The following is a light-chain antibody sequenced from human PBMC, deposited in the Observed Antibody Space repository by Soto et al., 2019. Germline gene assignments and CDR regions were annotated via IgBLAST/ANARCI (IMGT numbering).Light chain of an antibody. V-gene: IGLV2-14*01. CDR2: EVT. Sequence: QSALTQPASVSVSPGQSITISCTGTSSDVGTYNYVSLYQQHPGKAPKVMIYEVTYRPSGVSNRFSGSKSGNTASLTISGLQAEDEAEYYCSSYTGSSTLCVFGTGTKVTVL. J-gene: IGLJ1*01. CDR3: SSYTGSSTLCV. CDR1: SSDVGTYNY.